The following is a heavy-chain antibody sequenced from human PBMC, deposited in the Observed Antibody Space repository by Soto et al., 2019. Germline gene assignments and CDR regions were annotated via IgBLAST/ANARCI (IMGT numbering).Heavy chain of an antibody. V-gene: IGHV3-15*01. J-gene: IGHJ3*02. CDR3: TTEGITIITQSFAGFDI. CDR1: GFTFSNAW. CDR2: IKSKTDGGTT. Sequence: GGSLRLSCAASGFTFSNAWMSWVRQAPGKGLEWVGRIKSKTDGGTTDYAAPVKGRFTISRDDSKNTLYLQMNSLKTEDTAVYYCTTEGITIITQSFAGFDIWGQGTMITVSS. D-gene: IGHD3-22*01.